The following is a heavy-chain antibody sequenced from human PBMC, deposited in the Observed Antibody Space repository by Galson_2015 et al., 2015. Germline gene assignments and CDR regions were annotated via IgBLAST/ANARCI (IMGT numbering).Heavy chain of an antibody. CDR1: GFTFSSYS. V-gene: IGHV3-21*01. Sequence: SLRLSCAASGFTFSSYSMNWVRQAPGKGLEWVSSISSSSSYIYYADSVKGRFTISRDNAKNSLYLQMNSLRAEDTAVYYCARDRGSYSLFDYWGQGTLVAASS. D-gene: IGHD1-26*01. CDR3: ARDRGSYSLFDY. J-gene: IGHJ4*02. CDR2: ISSSSSYI.